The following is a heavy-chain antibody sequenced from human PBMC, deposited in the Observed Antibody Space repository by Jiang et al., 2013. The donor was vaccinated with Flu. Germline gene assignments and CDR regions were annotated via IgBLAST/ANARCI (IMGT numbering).Heavy chain of an antibody. J-gene: IGHJ6*02. V-gene: IGHV5-51*01. CDR2: IYPGDSDT. CDR3: ARLQIPARPPHYGMDV. D-gene: IGHD6-6*01. CDR1: GYSFTTYW. Sequence: CGAEVKKPGESLKISCQGSGYSFTTYWIGWVRQMPGKGLEWMGIIYPGDSDTRYSPSFRGQVTISADKSINTIYLQWSSLKASDSAMYYCARLQIPARPPHYGMDVWGQGTTVTVSS.